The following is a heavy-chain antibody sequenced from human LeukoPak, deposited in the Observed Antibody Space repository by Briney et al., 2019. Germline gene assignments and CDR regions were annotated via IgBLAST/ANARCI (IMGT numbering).Heavy chain of an antibody. Sequence: GGSLRLSCSASGFTFFTYGFHWVRQAPGKGLEWVALISYDGRSKYYADSVKGRFTISRDISENTLSLQMNSLRAEDTGVYYCARDLTYFSDSSGYYGGDYWGQGTLVTVSS. V-gene: IGHV3-30*04. D-gene: IGHD3-22*01. CDR3: ARDLTYFSDSSGYYGGDY. CDR2: ISYDGRSK. J-gene: IGHJ4*02. CDR1: GFTFFTYG.